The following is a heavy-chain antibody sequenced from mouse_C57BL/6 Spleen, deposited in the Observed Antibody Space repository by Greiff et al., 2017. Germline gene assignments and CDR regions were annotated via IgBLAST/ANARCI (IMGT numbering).Heavy chain of an antibody. D-gene: IGHD2-12*01. CDR2: IDPNSGGT. J-gene: IGHJ4*01. V-gene: IGHV1-72*01. Sequence: QVQLKQPGAELVKPGASVKLSCKASGYTFTSYWMHWVKQRPGRGLEWIGRIDPNSGGTKYNEKFKSKATLTVDKPSSTAYMQLSSLTSEASAVYCCARSWGDDYYAMGYWGQGTSVTVSS. CDR3: ARSWGDDYYAMGY. CDR1: GYTFTSYW.